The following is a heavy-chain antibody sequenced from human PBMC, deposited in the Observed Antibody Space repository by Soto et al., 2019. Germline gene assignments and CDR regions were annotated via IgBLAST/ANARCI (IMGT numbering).Heavy chain of an antibody. CDR3: LRDGTMTLRDWFDP. CDR1: GASIRGFY. D-gene: IGHD1-1*01. V-gene: IGHV4-4*07. J-gene: IGHJ5*02. Sequence: SETLSLTCTVSGASIRGFYWSWIRKSAGKGMEWIGRIYATGTTDYNPSLKSRVMMSVDTSKKQFSLKLRSVTVADTAVSYCLRDGTMTLRDWFDPWGQGISVTVSS. CDR2: IYATGTT.